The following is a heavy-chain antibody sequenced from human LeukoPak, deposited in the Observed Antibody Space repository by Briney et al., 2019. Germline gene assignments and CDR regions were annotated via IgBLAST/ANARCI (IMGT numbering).Heavy chain of an antibody. J-gene: IGHJ4*02. CDR2: IRYDGSNK. CDR1: GFTFSSYG. D-gene: IGHD2-2*01. Sequence: GGSLRLSCAASGFTFSSYGMHWVHQAPGKGLEWVAFIRYDGSNKYYADSVKGRFTISRDNSKNTLYLQMNSLRAEDTAVYYCAKGYQLPSYWGQGTLVTVSS. CDR3: AKGYQLPSY. V-gene: IGHV3-30*02.